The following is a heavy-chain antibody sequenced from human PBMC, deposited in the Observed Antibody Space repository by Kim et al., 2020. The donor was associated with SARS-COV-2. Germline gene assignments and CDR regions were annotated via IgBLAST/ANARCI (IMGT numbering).Heavy chain of an antibody. Sequence: SETLSLTCTVSGGSISSAAFYWSWVRQHPGKGLEWIGYIYFTGGTYFNPSLRSRLTMSVDSSKNQFSLNLNPVTAADAAVYYCARIPSGDPYGWFDSWGQGTLVTVSS. D-gene: IGHD2-21*01. CDR2: IYFTGGT. V-gene: IGHV4-31*03. CDR1: GGSISSAAFY. J-gene: IGHJ5*01. CDR3: ARIPSGDPYGWFDS.